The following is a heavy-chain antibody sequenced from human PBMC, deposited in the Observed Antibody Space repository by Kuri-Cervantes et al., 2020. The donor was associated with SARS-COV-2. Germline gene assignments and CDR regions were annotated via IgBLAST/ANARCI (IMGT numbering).Heavy chain of an antibody. V-gene: IGHV3-30*03. CDR1: GFTFSSYG. D-gene: IGHD6-19*01. CDR3: ARGAGISGWFD. Sequence: GESLKISCAASGFTFSSYGMHWVRQAPGKGLEWVAVISYDGSNKYYADSVKGRFTISRDNSKNTLYLQMNSLRAEDTAVYYCARGAGISGWFDWGQGTLVTVSS. J-gene: IGHJ4*02. CDR2: ISYDGSNK.